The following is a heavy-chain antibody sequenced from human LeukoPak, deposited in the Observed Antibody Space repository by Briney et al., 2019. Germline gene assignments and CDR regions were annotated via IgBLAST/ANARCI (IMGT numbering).Heavy chain of an antibody. J-gene: IGHJ4*02. CDR1: GGSFSGYY. V-gene: IGHV4-34*01. D-gene: IGHD6-19*01. Sequence: SETLSLACAVYGGSFSGYYWSWIRQPPGKGLEWIGEINHSGSTNYNPSLKSRVTISVDTSKNQFSLELSSVTAADTAVYYCASPGYSSGWYVLDYWGQGTLVTVSS. CDR3: ASPGYSSGWYVLDY. CDR2: INHSGST.